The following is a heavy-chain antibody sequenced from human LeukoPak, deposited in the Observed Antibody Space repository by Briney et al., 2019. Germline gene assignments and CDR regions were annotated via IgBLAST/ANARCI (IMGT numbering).Heavy chain of an antibody. CDR3: AREGEYYYDSSGYYPGAFDI. CDR1: GGSISSGGYS. J-gene: IGHJ3*02. CDR2: IYHSGST. Sequence: SSQTLSLTCAVSGGSISSGGYSWSWIRQPPGKGLEWIGYIYHSGSTYYSPSLKSRVTISVDRSKNQFSLKLSSVTAADTAVYYCAREGEYYYDSSGYYPGAFDIWGQGTMVTVSS. V-gene: IGHV4-30-2*01. D-gene: IGHD3-22*01.